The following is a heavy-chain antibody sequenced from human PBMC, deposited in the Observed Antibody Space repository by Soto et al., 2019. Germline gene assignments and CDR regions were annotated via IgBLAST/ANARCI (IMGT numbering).Heavy chain of an antibody. CDR3: AKVYNIAVVLQPGFDY. J-gene: IGHJ4*02. CDR2: ISYDGSNK. Sequence: GGSLRLSCAASGFTFSSYGMHWVRQAPGKGLEWVAVISYDGSNKYYADSVKGRFTISRDNSKNTLYLQMNSLRAEDTAVYYCAKVYNIAVVLQPGFDYWGQGTLVTVSS. CDR1: GFTFSSYG. D-gene: IGHD6-19*01. V-gene: IGHV3-30*18.